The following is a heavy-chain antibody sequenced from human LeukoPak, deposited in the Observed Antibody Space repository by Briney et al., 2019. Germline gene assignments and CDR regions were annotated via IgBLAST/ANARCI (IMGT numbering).Heavy chain of an antibody. V-gene: IGHV3-21*01. CDR2: ISGGSTYI. CDR3: ARADSSGYGGGYYYGVDV. J-gene: IGHJ6*02. Sequence: PGGSLRLSCAASGFTFSFYTMNWVRQAPGKGLEWVSSISGGSTYIYYADSVKGRFILSRDNAKNSVHLQMNSLRAEDMAVYYCARADSSGYGGGYYYGVDVWGQGTTVTVSS. CDR1: GFTFSFYT. D-gene: IGHD3-22*01.